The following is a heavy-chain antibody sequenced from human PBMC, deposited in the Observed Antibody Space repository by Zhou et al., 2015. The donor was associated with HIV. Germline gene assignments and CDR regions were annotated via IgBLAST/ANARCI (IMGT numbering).Heavy chain of an antibody. CDR1: DSPLMIMP. CDR3: ATAGYSGSYYAFDI. CDR2: LGWDGGST. V-gene: IGHV3-43D*04. J-gene: IGHJ3*02. Sequence: EVQLVESGGVVVQPVQPLDSPLMIMPCTGSVKLRGRVWSGSLLLGWDGGSTYYADSVKGRFTISRDNSKNSLYLQMNSLRAEDTALYYCATAGYSGSYYAFDIWGQGTMVTVSS. D-gene: IGHD1-26*01.